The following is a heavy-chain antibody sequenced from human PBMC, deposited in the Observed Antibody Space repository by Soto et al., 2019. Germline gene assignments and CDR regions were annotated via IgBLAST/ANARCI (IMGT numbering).Heavy chain of an antibody. CDR2: IRSKANSYAT. D-gene: IGHD1-26*01. CDR1: GFTFSGSA. CDR3: TRHTFDYSGSYSSWFDP. V-gene: IGHV3-73*01. J-gene: IGHJ5*02. Sequence: EVQLVESGGGLVQPGGSLKLSCAGSGFTFSGSALHWVRQASGKGLEWVGRIRSKANSYATAYAASVKGRFTISGDDSKNTAYLQMNSRKTEDTAVYYCTRHTFDYSGSYSSWFDPWGQGTLVTVSS.